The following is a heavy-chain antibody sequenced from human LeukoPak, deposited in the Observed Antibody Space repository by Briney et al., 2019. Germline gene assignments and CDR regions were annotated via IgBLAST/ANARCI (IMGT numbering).Heavy chain of an antibody. Sequence: GGSLRLSCAASGFTFCTHAMSGVRHAPATGREWVSAISGSGGSTYYADSVKGRFTISRDNSKTTLFLQMNSLRAEDMAVYYCAKDLHDYGNYVGWFDSWGQGTLVTVSS. CDR3: AKDLHDYGNYVGWFDS. J-gene: IGHJ5*01. CDR1: GFTFCTHA. CDR2: ISGSGGST. D-gene: IGHD4-11*01. V-gene: IGHV3-23*01.